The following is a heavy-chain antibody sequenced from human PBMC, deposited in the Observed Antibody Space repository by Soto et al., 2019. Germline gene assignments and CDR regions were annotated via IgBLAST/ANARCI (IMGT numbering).Heavy chain of an antibody. CDR1: GGSISSGGYY. J-gene: IGHJ5*02. V-gene: IGHV4-31*03. CDR3: ARGGVTTVTTNWFDP. CDR2: IYYSGST. D-gene: IGHD4-17*01. Sequence: QVQLQESGPGLVKPSQTLSLTCTVSGGSISSGGYYWSWIRQHPGKGLEWIGYIYYSGSTYYNPSLKRRVTISVDTSKNQFSLKLSSVTAADTAVYYCARGGVTTVTTNWFDPWGQGTLVTVSS.